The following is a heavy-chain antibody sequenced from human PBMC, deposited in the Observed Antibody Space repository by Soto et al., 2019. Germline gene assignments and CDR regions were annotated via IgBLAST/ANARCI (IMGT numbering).Heavy chain of an antibody. CDR1: GLTFSSYE. CDR2: ISSSGSTI. D-gene: IGHD3-10*01. Sequence: GGSLRLSCAASGLTFSSYEMNWVRQAPGKGLEWVSYISSSGSTIYYADSVKGRFTISRDNAKNSLYLQMNSLRAEDTAVYYCARDLNGSGSIYYYYYGMDVWGQGTTVTVSS. CDR3: ARDLNGSGSIYYYYYGMDV. V-gene: IGHV3-48*03. J-gene: IGHJ6*02.